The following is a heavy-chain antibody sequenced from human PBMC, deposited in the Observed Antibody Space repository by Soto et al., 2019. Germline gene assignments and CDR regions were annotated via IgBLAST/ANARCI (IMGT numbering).Heavy chain of an antibody. CDR1: GFSFSRHA. Sequence: ESGGGLVQPGGSLRLSCAASGFSFSRHAMSWVRQAPGKGLEWVSTISSGGTTYYADSVKGRFTISRDNSKNTQSLQMNSLGAEDTAVYYCAKLGYCSGGTCYLDYYYGVDVWGQGTTVTVSS. CDR3: AKLGYCSGGTCYLDYYYGVDV. J-gene: IGHJ6*02. D-gene: IGHD2-15*01. V-gene: IGHV3-23*01. CDR2: ISSGGTT.